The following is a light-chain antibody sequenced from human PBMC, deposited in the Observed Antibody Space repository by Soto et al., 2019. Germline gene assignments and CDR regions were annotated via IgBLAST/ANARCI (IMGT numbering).Light chain of an antibody. CDR3: QNYNSAPIT. CDR1: QTVSSN. J-gene: IGKJ5*01. Sequence: EIVMTQSPATLSVSLGERATLSCRASQTVSSNLAWYQQKPGQAPRLLIYSASTRATGIPARFSGSGSGTEFTLTISSLQSEDVGTYYCQNYNSAPITFGQGTRLEI. V-gene: IGKV3-15*01. CDR2: SAS.